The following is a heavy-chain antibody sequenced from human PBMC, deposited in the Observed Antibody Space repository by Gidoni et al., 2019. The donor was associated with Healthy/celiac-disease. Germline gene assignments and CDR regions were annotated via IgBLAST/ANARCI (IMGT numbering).Heavy chain of an antibody. CDR1: GFTFSSYA. CDR3: ARGPDDSSGYYGY. D-gene: IGHD3-22*01. V-gene: IGHV3-30-3*01. J-gene: IGHJ4*02. CDR2: ISYDGSNK. Sequence: QVQPVESGGGVVQPGRSLSLSCAASGFTFSSYALHWVRQAPGKGLGWVAVISYDGSNKYYADSVKGRFTISRDNSKNTLYLQMNSLRAEDTAVYYCARGPDDSSGYYGYWGQGTLVTVSS.